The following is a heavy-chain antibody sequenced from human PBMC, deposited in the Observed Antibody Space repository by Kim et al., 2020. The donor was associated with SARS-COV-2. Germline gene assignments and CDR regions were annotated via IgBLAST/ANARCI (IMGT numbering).Heavy chain of an antibody. Sequence: GGSLRLSCAASGFTVSSNYMSWVRQAPGKGLEWVSVIYSGGSTYYADSVKGRFTISRDNSKNTLYLQMNSLRAEDTAVYYCATQDGSLPLDYWGQGTLVTVSS. CDR3: ATQDGSLPLDY. V-gene: IGHV3-66*01. CDR2: IYSGGST. D-gene: IGHD5-12*01. CDR1: GFTVSSNY. J-gene: IGHJ4*02.